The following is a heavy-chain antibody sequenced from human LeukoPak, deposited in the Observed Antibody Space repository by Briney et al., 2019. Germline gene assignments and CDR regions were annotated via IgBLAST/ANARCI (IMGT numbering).Heavy chain of an antibody. V-gene: IGHV3-48*03. CDR1: GFSVGTYE. Sequence: PGGSLRLSCAPSGFSVGTYEMNWVRQAPGKGLEWLSNIGPGDRTLYNAGTVQGRFTISRDNAKNSLYLQMNSLRDEDTGVYYCAREGIDGPSFYDAFDLWGQGTVVTVSS. CDR3: AREGIDGPSFYDAFDL. CDR2: IGPGDRTL. J-gene: IGHJ3*01. D-gene: IGHD2/OR15-2a*01.